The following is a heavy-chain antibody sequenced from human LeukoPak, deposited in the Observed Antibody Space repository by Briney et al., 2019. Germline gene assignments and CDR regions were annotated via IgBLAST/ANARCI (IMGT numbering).Heavy chain of an antibody. J-gene: IGHJ4*02. CDR3: AREIVGEGNFDC. Sequence: PGGSLRLSCEASGFTFSNYGMHWVRQTPGKGLEWVAAIWHDGSYIFYADSVKGRFTISRDNSKNPLFLQMDSLRAEDTALYYCAREIVGEGNFDCWGQGTLVTVSS. CDR1: GFTFSNYG. D-gene: IGHD2-15*01. V-gene: IGHV3-33*01. CDR2: IWHDGSYI.